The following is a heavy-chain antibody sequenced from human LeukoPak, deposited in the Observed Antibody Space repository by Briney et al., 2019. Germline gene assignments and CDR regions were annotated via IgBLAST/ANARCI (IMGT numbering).Heavy chain of an antibody. V-gene: IGHV1-24*01. D-gene: IGHD6-19*01. Sequence: ASVKVSCKVSGYTLTELSMHWVRQAPGKGLEWMGGFDPEDGETIYAQKFQGRVTMTEDTSTDTAYIELSSLRSEDTAVYYCATDPPRSSGWFFDYWGQGTLVTVSS. CDR3: ATDPPRSSGWFFDY. CDR1: GYTLTELS. CDR2: FDPEDGET. J-gene: IGHJ4*02.